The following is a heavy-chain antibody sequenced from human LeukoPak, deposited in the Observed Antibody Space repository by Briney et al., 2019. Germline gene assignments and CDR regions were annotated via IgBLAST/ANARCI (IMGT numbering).Heavy chain of an antibody. D-gene: IGHD6-6*01. J-gene: IGHJ4*02. Sequence: PGGSLRLSCAASGFTVSSNYMAWVRQAPGKGLEWVSVVYSGGSSYYADSVKGRFTSSRDSSKNTMYLQMNSLRPEDTAVYYCARGSHKGLWGQGTLVTVSS. CDR1: GFTVSSNY. V-gene: IGHV3-66*01. CDR2: VYSGGSS. CDR3: ARGSHKGL.